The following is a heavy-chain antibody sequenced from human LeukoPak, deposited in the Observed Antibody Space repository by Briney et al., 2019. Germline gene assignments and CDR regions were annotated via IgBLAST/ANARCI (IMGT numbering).Heavy chain of an antibody. J-gene: IGHJ4*02. Sequence: GGSLRLSCAASGFTFSSDAMGWVRQAPGKGLEWVSTIGSSASNTYYADSVKGRFTISRDNSKNTVYLQMNSLSAEDTAVYYCARGISSAFDYWGQGTLVTVSS. CDR3: ARGISSAFDY. CDR2: IGSSASNT. CDR1: GFTFSSDA. V-gene: IGHV3-23*01. D-gene: IGHD3-3*02.